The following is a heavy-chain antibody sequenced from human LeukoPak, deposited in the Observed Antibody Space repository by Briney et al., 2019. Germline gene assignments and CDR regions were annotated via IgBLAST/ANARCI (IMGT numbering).Heavy chain of an antibody. D-gene: IGHD4-23*01. CDR1: GYSFTSYW. Sequence: GESLKISCKGSGYSFTSYWIAWVRQMPGKGLEWMGIIYPGDSDTRYSPSFQGQVTIPADKSISTAYLQWSSLKASDTAMYYCARQVKTTVVKRDYYYYMDVWGKGTTVTVSS. CDR2: IYPGDSDT. J-gene: IGHJ6*03. V-gene: IGHV5-51*01. CDR3: ARQVKTTVVKRDYYYYMDV.